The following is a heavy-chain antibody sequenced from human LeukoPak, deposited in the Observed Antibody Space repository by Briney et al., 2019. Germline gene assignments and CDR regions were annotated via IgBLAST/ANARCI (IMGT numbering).Heavy chain of an antibody. Sequence: GSSVKVSCKASGGTFSSYAISWVRQAPGQGLEWIGGIIPIFGTANYAQKFQGRVTITADESTSTAYMELSSLRSEDTAVYYCARGAFLEWIIDYWGQGTLVTVSS. CDR3: ARGAFLEWIIDY. CDR1: GGTFSSYA. V-gene: IGHV1-69*01. CDR2: IIPIFGTA. D-gene: IGHD3-3*01. J-gene: IGHJ4*02.